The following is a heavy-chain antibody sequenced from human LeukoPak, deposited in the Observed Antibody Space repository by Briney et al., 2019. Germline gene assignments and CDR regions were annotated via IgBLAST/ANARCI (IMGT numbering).Heavy chain of an antibody. J-gene: IGHJ4*02. CDR3: ARDSYYGSGSYYRYTFDY. CDR2: IYSGGTT. D-gene: IGHD3-10*01. CDR1: GFTVSSNY. Sequence: PGGSLRPSCAASGFTVSSNYMGWVRQAPGKGLEWVSVIYSGGTTYYADSVKGRFTISRDNSKNTLYLQMNSLRAEDTAVYYCARDSYYGSGSYYRYTFDYWGQGTLVTVSS. V-gene: IGHV3-53*01.